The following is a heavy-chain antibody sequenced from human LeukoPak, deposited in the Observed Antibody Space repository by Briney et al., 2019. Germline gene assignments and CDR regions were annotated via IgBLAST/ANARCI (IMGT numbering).Heavy chain of an antibody. CDR1: GFTFSSYW. J-gene: IGHJ4*02. CDR3: ARVSFRAYDSSGYYPY. D-gene: IGHD3-22*01. Sequence: PGGSLRLSCAASGFTFSSYWMSWVRQAPGKGLEWVANIKQDGSEKYYVDSVKGRFTISRDNAKNSLYLQMNSLRAEDTAVYYCARVSFRAYDSSGYYPYWGQGTLVTVSS. CDR2: IKQDGSEK. V-gene: IGHV3-7*01.